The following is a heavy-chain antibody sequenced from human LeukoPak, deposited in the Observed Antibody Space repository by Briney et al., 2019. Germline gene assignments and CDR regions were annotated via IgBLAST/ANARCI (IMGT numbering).Heavy chain of an antibody. J-gene: IGHJ6*03. D-gene: IGHD3-16*01. CDR3: ARDQGGRDFYYYMDV. CDR1: GYTFTGYY. CDR2: INPNSGGT. Sequence: ASVKVSCKASGYTFTGYYMHWVRQAPGQGLEWMGWINPNSGGTNYAQKFQGRVTMTRDTSISTAYMELSRLRSDDTAVYYCARDQGGRDFYYYMDVWGKGPRSPSP. V-gene: IGHV1-2*02.